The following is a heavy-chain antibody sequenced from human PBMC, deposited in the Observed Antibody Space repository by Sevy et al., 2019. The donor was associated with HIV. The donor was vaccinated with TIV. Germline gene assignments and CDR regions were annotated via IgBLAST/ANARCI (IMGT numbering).Heavy chain of an antibody. J-gene: IGHJ3*02. CDR3: ARDRVCGGDCNWHSAFDI. Sequence: GGSLRLSCAASGFTFSSYSMNWVRQAPGKGLEWVSSISSSSSYIYYADSVKGRFTISRDNAKNSLYLQMNSLRAEDTAVYYCARDRVCGGDCNWHSAFDIWGQGTMVTVSS. CDR2: ISSSSSYI. D-gene: IGHD2-21*02. V-gene: IGHV3-21*01. CDR1: GFTFSSYS.